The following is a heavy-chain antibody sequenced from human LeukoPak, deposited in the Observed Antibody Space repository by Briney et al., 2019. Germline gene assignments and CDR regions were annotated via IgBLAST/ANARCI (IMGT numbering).Heavy chain of an antibody. J-gene: IGHJ4*02. V-gene: IGHV3-53*01. CDR3: ARDLVGATVPD. CDR2: IHIGGDT. D-gene: IGHD1-26*01. Sequence: GSLRLSCAASGFTVSNNYMTWVRQAPGKGLEWDSVIHIGGDTYYADSVKGRFTISRDNSKNTLYLQMNSLRVEDTAVYYCARDLVGATVPDWGQGTLVTVSS. CDR1: GFTVSNNY.